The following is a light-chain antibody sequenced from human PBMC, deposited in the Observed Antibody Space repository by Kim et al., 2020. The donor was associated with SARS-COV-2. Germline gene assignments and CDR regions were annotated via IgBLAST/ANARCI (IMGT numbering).Light chain of an antibody. J-gene: IGKJ1*01. CDR2: LAY. CDR3: QQYHSTPWT. Sequence: ASVEDRVTISCRESQGISNSLAWYQQKPGKAPKLLVYLAYRLESGVPSRFTGSGSRTDYTLTISSLQHEDFATYYCQQYHSTPWTFGHGTKVDIK. V-gene: IGKV1-NL1*01. CDR1: QGISNS.